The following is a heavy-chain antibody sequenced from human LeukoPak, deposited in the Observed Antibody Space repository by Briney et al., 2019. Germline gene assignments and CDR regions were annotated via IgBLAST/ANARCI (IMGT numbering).Heavy chain of an antibody. J-gene: IGHJ3*02. D-gene: IGHD3-10*02. CDR2: INWNGGST. Sequence: GGSLRLSCEVSGCSFDDHAMNWVRQAPGKGLEWVANINWNGGSTGYVDSVQRRFTISRDNTKNSVFLQMHSPRGDDTALYYCARDMFLEDAFDIWGQGKMVIVSS. V-gene: IGHV3-20*04. CDR3: ARDMFLEDAFDI. CDR1: GCSFDDHA.